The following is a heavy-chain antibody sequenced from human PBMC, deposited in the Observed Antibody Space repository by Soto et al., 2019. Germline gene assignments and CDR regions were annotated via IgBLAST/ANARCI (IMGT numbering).Heavy chain of an antibody. CDR1: GGSISSGGYS. CDR3: ARDVEVAAIHWFDP. CDR2: IYHSGST. D-gene: IGHD2-15*01. Sequence: QLQLQQSGSGLVKPSQTLSLTCAVSGGSISSGGYSWSWIRQPPEKGPEWIGYIYHSGSTYYNPSLKSRVTISVDRSKNQFSLKLSSVTAVDTAVYYCARDVEVAAIHWFDPWGQGTLATVS. J-gene: IGHJ5*02. V-gene: IGHV4-30-2*01.